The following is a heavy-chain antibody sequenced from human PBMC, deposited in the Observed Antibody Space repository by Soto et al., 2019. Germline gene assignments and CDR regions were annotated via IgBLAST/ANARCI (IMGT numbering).Heavy chain of an antibody. J-gene: IGHJ4*02. V-gene: IGHV3-30-3*01. CDR2: ISYDGSNK. CDR1: GFTFSSYA. D-gene: IGHD6-13*01. CDR3: ARNIAAAGTWIFDY. Sequence: QVQLVESGGGVVQPGRSLRLSCAASGFTFSSYAMHWVRQAPGKGLEWVAVISYDGSNKYYADSVKGRFTISRDNSKNTLYLQMNSLRAEDTAVYYCARNIAAAGTWIFDYWCQGTLVTVSS.